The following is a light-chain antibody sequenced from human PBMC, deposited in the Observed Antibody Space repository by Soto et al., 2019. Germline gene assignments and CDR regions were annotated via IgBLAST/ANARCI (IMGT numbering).Light chain of an antibody. J-gene: IGKJ4*01. CDR3: LQYYSFPLT. V-gene: IGKV1-6*01. CDR1: QGSRND. Sequence: AIQMTQSPSSLSASVGDRVTITCRPRQGSRNDVGWYQQKPGKAPKLLIYAVSSLKSGVPSRFSGSGSGTDFILTISSLQPKDVATDYCLQYYSFPLTVGGGTKV. CDR2: AVS.